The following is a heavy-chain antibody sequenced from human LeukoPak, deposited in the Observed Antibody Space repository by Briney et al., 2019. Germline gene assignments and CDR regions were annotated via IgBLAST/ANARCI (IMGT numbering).Heavy chain of an antibody. V-gene: IGHV3-23*01. D-gene: IGHD3-16*01. J-gene: IGHJ4*02. CDR3: VKASWVSSADAVL. CDR1: GFTFGSYA. Sequence: PGGSLRLSCAASGFTFGSYAMSWVRQAPARGLEWVSSLRGDGETFYADSVKGRFTLSRDESRNTVYLQMNNLRVEDTAEYFCVKASWVSSADAVLWGQGTLVTVSS. CDR2: LRGDGET.